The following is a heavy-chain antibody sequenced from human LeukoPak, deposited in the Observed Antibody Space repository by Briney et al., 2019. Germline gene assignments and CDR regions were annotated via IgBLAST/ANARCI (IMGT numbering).Heavy chain of an antibody. CDR1: GFTFSSYA. CDR3: ARDGEAMVYFDY. Sequence: GRSLRLSCAASGFTFSSYAMHWVRQAPGKGLEWVAVISYDGSNKYYADSVEGRFTISRDNSKNTLYLQMNSLRAEDTAVYYCARDGEAMVYFDYWGQGTLVTVSS. D-gene: IGHD5-18*01. V-gene: IGHV3-30*04. J-gene: IGHJ4*02. CDR2: ISYDGSNK.